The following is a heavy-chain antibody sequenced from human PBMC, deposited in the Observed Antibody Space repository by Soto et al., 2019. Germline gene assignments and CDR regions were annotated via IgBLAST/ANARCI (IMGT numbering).Heavy chain of an antibody. Sequence: EVQLVESGGGLVQPGGSLRLSCTASGFTFSNHWMHWVRQGPGQGLVWVSRINTDGSFRDYADSVRGRFTISRDNAKNTLILQMNSLRAENTAVYYCVRGTSAWSGKDSWGQGTLVTVSS. CDR3: VRGTSAWSGKDS. V-gene: IGHV3-74*01. CDR1: GFTFSNHW. D-gene: IGHD6-19*01. CDR2: INTDGSFR. J-gene: IGHJ4*02.